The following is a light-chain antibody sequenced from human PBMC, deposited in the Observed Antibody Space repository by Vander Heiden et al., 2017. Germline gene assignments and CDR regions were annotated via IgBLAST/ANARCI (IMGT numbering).Light chain of an antibody. V-gene: IGKV1-5*03. CDR3: QQYNSYSRT. CDR1: QGISTW. J-gene: IGKJ1*01. CDR2: KAS. Sequence: DIQMTQSPSTLSAFVADRVTITLRPSQGISTWLAWYQQKPGKAPKPLIHKASSLETGVPSRFSGSGSGTEFTLTISSLQPDDFATYYCQQYNSYSRTFGQGTKVEIK.